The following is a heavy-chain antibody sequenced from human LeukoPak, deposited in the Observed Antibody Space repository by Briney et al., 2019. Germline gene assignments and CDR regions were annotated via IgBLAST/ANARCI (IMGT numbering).Heavy chain of an antibody. V-gene: IGHV4-34*01. CDR3: ARYYYGSGSYYYFDS. Sequence: PSETLSLTCAVYGGSFSGYYWSWIRQPPGKGLEWIGSIYYSGSTYYNPSLKSRVTISVDTSKNQFSLKLSSVTAADTAVYYCARYYYGSGSYYYFDSWGQGTLVTVSS. D-gene: IGHD3-10*01. J-gene: IGHJ4*02. CDR2: IYYSGST. CDR1: GGSFSGYY.